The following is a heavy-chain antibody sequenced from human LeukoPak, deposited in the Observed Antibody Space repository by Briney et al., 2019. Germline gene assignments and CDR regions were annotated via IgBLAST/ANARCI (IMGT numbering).Heavy chain of an antibody. J-gene: IGHJ4*02. CDR3: ATASNYYGSGPFGY. D-gene: IGHD3-10*01. V-gene: IGHV1-69*13. CDR1: GYTFTDYY. CDR2: IIAIFGTP. Sequence: SVKVSCKASGYTFTDYYIHCMRQARGQGLEWMGGIIAIFGTPKYAQNFQGRVTITADESTSTVYMELSSLRSDDTAVYFCATASNYYGSGPFGYWGQGTPVTVSS.